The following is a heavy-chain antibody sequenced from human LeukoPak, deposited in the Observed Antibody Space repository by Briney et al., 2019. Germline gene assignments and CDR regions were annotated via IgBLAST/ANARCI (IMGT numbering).Heavy chain of an antibody. CDR3: AKGATMIVRGGMDV. D-gene: IGHD3-22*01. Sequence: GGSLRLSCAASGFTFSSSPMSWVRQAPGKGLEWVSAISNNGGYTYYADSVQGRFTISRDNSKSTLCLQMNSLRAEDTAVYYCAKGATMIVRGGMDVWGQGTTVTVSS. CDR2: ISNNGGYT. J-gene: IGHJ6*02. CDR1: GFTFSSSP. V-gene: IGHV3-23*01.